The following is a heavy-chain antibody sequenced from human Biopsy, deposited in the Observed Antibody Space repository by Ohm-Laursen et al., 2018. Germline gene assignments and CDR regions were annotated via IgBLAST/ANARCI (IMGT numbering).Heavy chain of an antibody. D-gene: IGHD1-1*01. J-gene: IGHJ4*02. CDR1: EGTFSNYG. V-gene: IGHV1-69*06. CDR3: AADINVWNVNY. Sequence: SSVKVSCNAPEGTFSNYGVNWVRQAPGQGLEWLGGNIPILGTGNYAQKFQDRVTVAADTSTSTATMELSSLRSEDTAVYYCAADINVWNVNYWGQGTQVTVSS. CDR2: NIPILGTG.